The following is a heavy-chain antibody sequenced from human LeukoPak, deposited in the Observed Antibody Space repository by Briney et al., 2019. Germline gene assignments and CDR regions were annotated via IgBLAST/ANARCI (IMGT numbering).Heavy chain of an antibody. J-gene: IGHJ4*02. CDR3: AREWVIDYGDYDVYHYFDY. V-gene: IGHV1-69*05. Sequence: SVKVSCKASGGTFSSYAISWVRQAPGQGLEWMGRIIPIFGTANYAQKFQGRVTITTDESTSTAYMELSSLRAEDTAVYYCAREWVIDYGDYDVYHYFDYWGQGTLVTVSS. CDR2: IIPIFGTA. D-gene: IGHD4-17*01. CDR1: GGTFSSYA.